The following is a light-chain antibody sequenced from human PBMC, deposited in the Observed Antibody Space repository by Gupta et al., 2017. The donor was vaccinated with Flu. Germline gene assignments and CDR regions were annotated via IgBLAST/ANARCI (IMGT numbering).Light chain of an antibody. J-gene: IGKJ4*01. V-gene: IGKV3-15*01. CDR3: QQYNLWL. CDR1: QSIGYN. Sequence: EIVMTQYPATLSVSPGERATLSCRASQSIGYNLAWYQQNPGQAPRLLIYDASTRAKGVSARFSSSGSGKEFTLTISSLQSEDFAIYYCQQYNLWLFGGGTKVEI. CDR2: DAS.